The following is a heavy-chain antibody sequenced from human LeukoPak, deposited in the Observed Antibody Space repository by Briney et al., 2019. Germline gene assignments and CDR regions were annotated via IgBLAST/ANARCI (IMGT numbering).Heavy chain of an antibody. Sequence: SGGSLRLSCAASGFTFTSYAMSWVRQAPGKGREGVSAISGSGGSTYYADSVKGRFTISRDNSKNTLYLQMNSLRAEDTAVYYCAKSSGYSYGSIDYWGQGTLVTVSS. CDR3: AKSSGYSYGSIDY. CDR1: GFTFTSYA. J-gene: IGHJ4*02. V-gene: IGHV3-23*01. CDR2: ISGSGGST. D-gene: IGHD5-18*01.